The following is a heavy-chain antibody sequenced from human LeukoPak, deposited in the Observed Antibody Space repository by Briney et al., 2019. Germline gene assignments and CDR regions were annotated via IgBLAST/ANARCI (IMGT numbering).Heavy chain of an antibody. CDR1: GFTFSSYS. Sequence: LPGGSLRLSCAASGFTFSSYSMDWVRQAPGKGLEWVSYISSSSSTIYYADSVKGRFTISRDNAKNSLYLQMNSLRDEGTAVYYCARGPTTPDGYWGQGTLVTVSS. D-gene: IGHD4-11*01. V-gene: IGHV3-48*02. CDR3: ARGPTTPDGY. J-gene: IGHJ4*02. CDR2: ISSSSSTI.